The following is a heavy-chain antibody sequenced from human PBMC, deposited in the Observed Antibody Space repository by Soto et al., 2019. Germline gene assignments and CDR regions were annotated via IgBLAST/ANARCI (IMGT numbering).Heavy chain of an antibody. Sequence: SQTLSLTCAISGDSVSSNSAAWNWIRQSPSRGLEWLGRTYYRSKWYNDYAVSVKSRITINPDTSKNQFSLQLNSVTPEDTAVYYCARAFDKEYSSTWYFDYWGQGTLVTSPQ. CDR3: ARAFDKEYSSTWYFDY. CDR2: TYYRSKWYN. J-gene: IGHJ4*02. CDR1: GDSVSSNSAA. D-gene: IGHD6-13*01. V-gene: IGHV6-1*01.